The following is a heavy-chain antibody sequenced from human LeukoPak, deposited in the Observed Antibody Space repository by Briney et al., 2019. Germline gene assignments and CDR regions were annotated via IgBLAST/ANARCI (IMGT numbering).Heavy chain of an antibody. J-gene: IGHJ4*02. CDR2: ISGSGITT. V-gene: IGHV3-23*01. CDR3: AKGMTTVTPPGY. D-gene: IGHD4-17*01. CDR1: GFTFSSYA. Sequence: GGSLRLSCAASGFTFSSYAMSWVRQAPGKGLEWVSVISGSGITTYYADSVKGRFTISRDKSKNTLYLQMNSLRAEDTAIYYCAKGMTTVTPPGYWGQGTLVTVSS.